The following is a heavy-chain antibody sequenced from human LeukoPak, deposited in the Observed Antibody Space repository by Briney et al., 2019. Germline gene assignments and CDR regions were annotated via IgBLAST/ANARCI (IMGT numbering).Heavy chain of an antibody. CDR2: ISYDAINE. J-gene: IGHJ4*02. Sequence: PGGSLRLSCSASGFTFSTYGMHWVRQAPGKGLEWVAGISYDAINEYYADSVKGRFTISRDNSKNTLYLQMNSLRPEDTAVYYCAKRGGGYCSGGNCVHDYFDYWGQGTLVTVSS. V-gene: IGHV3-30*18. D-gene: IGHD2-15*01. CDR3: AKRGGGYCSGGNCVHDYFDY. CDR1: GFTFSTYG.